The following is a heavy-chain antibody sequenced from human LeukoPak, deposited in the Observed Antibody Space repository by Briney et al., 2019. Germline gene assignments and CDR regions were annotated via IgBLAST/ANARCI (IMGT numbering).Heavy chain of an antibody. V-gene: IGHV3-23*01. J-gene: IGHJ4*02. CDR1: GFTFSSYA. CDR2: ISVSGGST. Sequence: GGSLRLSCAASGFTFSSYAMSWVRQAPGKGLEWVSAISVSGGSTYYADSVKGRFTISRDNSKNTLYLQMNSLRAEDTAVYYCVKRTAVAGPYFDYWGQGTLVTVSS. CDR3: VKRTAVAGPYFDY. D-gene: IGHD6-19*01.